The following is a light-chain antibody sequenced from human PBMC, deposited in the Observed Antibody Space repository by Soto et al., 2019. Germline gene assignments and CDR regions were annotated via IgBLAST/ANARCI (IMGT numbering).Light chain of an antibody. CDR1: QNVGNS. Sequence: EIVMTQSPATLSVSPGERATLSCRASQNVGNSLAWYQQKPGQAPRLLIYGATTRATGIPARFSGSGSGADVTLTISSLQSEDFAVYYCQHYNNWSPYTFGQGTKVEIK. CDR2: GAT. V-gene: IGKV3-15*01. J-gene: IGKJ2*01. CDR3: QHYNNWSPYT.